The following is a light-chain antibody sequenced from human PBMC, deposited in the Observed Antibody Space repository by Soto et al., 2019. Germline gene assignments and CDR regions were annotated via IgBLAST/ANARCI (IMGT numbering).Light chain of an antibody. CDR2: DVS. CDR1: SSDVGGYSY. V-gene: IGLV2-14*01. CDR3: SSYTSSSTLYI. J-gene: IGLJ1*01. Sequence: QSVLTQPASVSGSPGQSITISCTGTSSDVGGYSYVSWYQQHPGKAPKLMIYDVSNRPSGVSNRFSGSKSGNTASLTISGLQAEDDSDYYCSSYTSSSTLYIFGTGTKVTVL.